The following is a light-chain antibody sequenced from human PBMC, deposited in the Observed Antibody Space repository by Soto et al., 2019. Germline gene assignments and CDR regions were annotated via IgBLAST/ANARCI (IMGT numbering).Light chain of an antibody. CDR1: QSVSSN. CDR2: GAS. V-gene: IGKV3-15*01. CDR3: QQYSRSPS. J-gene: IGKJ5*01. Sequence: EIVLTQSPATLSVSPGERATLSCRASQSVSSNLAWYQQKPGQAPRLLIYGASTRASGIPARFSGSGSGTEFTLTIGSLQSEDFAVYYCQQYSRSPSFGQGTRLEI.